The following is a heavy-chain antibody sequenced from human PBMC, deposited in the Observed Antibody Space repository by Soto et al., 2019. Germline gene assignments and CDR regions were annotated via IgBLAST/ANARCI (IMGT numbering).Heavy chain of an antibody. D-gene: IGHD3-10*01. CDR3: AKHVGFGELLPFDY. CDR1: GFTFSSYA. V-gene: IGHV3-23*01. J-gene: IGHJ4*02. Sequence: EVQVLESGGGLVQPGGSLRLSCAASGFTFSSYAMSWVRQAPGKGLEWVSAISDSGGSTYYAKSVKGRFTISRDNSKNTLYLQMNSLRAEDTAVYYCAKHVGFGELLPFDYWGQGTLVTVSS. CDR2: ISDSGGST.